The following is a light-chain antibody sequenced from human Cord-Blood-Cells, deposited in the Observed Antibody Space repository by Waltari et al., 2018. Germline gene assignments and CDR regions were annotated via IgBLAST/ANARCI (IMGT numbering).Light chain of an antibody. V-gene: IGKV1-39*01. Sequence: DIQMTQSPSSLSASVGDRVTITCRASQSISSYLNWYQQKPGKAPKLLIYAASSLQSGVPSRLSGSGSGTDFTLTISSLQPEDCTTYYCQQSYSTQYTFGQGTKLEIK. CDR2: AAS. J-gene: IGKJ2*01. CDR3: QQSYSTQYT. CDR1: QSISSY.